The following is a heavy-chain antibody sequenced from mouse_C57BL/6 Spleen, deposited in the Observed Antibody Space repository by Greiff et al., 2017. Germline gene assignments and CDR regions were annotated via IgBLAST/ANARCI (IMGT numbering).Heavy chain of an antibody. CDR1: GFTFSSYG. D-gene: IGHD2-3*01. V-gene: IGHV5-6*01. Sequence: VQLKESGGDLVKPGGSLKLSCAASGFTFSSYGMSWVRQTPDKRLEWVATISSGGSYTYYPDSVKGRFTISRDNAKNTLYLQMSSLKSEYTAMYYCARDGLLRIYYYAMDYWGQGTSVTVSS. J-gene: IGHJ4*01. CDR2: ISSGGSYT. CDR3: ARDGLLRIYYYAMDY.